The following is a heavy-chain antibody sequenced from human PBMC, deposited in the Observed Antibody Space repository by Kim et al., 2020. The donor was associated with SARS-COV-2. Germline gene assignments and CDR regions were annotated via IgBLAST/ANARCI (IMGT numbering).Heavy chain of an antibody. CDR1: GYTFTSSS. CDR2: INPGNANT. J-gene: IGHJ4*02. CDR3: ARDGRSVDYYFDY. Sequence: ASVKVSCKASGYTFTSSSLHWMRQAPGQRLEWMGWINPGNANTKYSQKFQGRVTISTDTYASTAYIELSSLRSEDTAVYYCARDGRSVDYYFDYWGQGTLVTVSS. V-gene: IGHV1-3*01.